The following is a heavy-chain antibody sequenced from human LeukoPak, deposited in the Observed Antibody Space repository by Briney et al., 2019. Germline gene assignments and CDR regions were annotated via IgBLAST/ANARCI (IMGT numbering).Heavy chain of an antibody. Sequence: PGGSLRLSCTASGFTFSGYSMNWIRQAPGKGLEWVSAISGSGGSTYYADSVKGRFTISRDNSKNTLYLQMNSLRAEDTAVYYCAKADIVVVPADDWFVFDYWGQGTLVTVSS. CDR1: GFTFSGYS. CDR2: ISGSGGST. J-gene: IGHJ4*02. V-gene: IGHV3-23*01. D-gene: IGHD2-2*01. CDR3: AKADIVVVPADDWFVFDY.